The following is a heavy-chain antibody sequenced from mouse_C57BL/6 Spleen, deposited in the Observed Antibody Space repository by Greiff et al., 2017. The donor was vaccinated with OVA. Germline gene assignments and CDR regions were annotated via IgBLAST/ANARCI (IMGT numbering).Heavy chain of an antibody. CDR1: GFTFSDYG. D-gene: IGHD1-1*01. CDR2: ISSGSSTI. Sequence: DVHLVESGGGLVKPGGSLKLSCAASGFTFSDYGMHWVRQAPEKGLEWVAYISSGSSTIYYADTVKGRFTISRDNAKNTLFLQMTSLRSEATAMYYCARANYYGSSYPSFDYWGQGTTLTVSS. CDR3: ARANYYGSSYPSFDY. V-gene: IGHV5-17*01. J-gene: IGHJ2*01.